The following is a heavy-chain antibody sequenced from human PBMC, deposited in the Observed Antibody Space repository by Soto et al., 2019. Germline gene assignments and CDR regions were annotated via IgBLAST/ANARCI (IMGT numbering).Heavy chain of an antibody. J-gene: IGHJ6*02. V-gene: IGHV3-33*01. Sequence: PGGSRRLSGAASGFTFSRYGMHWVRLAPGKGLEWVAVIWYDGSNKYYADSVKGRFTISRYNSKNTLYLQMNSLRAEDTAVYYWARDEFLYCTGHGYYFRRDIWPEGTT. CDR2: IWYDGSNK. D-gene: IGHD2-8*02. CDR3: ARDEFLYCTGHGYYFRRDI. CDR1: GFTFSRYG.